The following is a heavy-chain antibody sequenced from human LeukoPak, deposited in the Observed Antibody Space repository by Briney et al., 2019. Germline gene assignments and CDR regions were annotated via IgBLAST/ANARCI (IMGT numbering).Heavy chain of an antibody. V-gene: IGHV3-21*01. CDR3: ARGGYSYGFIDY. CDR2: ISSSSGYI. Sequence: GGSLRLSCAASGFTFSSYSMNWVRQAPGKGLEWVSSISSSSGYIYYADSVKGRFTISRDNAKNSLYLQMNSLRAEDTAVYYCARGGYSYGFIDYWGQGTLVTVSS. J-gene: IGHJ4*02. D-gene: IGHD5-18*01. CDR1: GFTFSSYS.